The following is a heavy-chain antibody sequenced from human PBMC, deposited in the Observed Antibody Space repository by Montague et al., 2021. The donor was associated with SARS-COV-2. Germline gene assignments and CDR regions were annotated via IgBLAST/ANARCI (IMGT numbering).Heavy chain of an antibody. CDR3: AAQSSGGYCSSSSCYVWFDP. CDR1: GGSISSSSYY. D-gene: IGHD2-2*01. CDR2: IHYSGST. J-gene: IGHJ5*02. V-gene: IGHV4-39*01. Sequence: SDSLSLTRTVSGGSISSSSYYWGWIRQPPGKGLEWIGSIHYSGSTYYNPSLKSRVTISVDTSKKHFSLKLSSVTAADTAVYFCAAQSSGGYCSSSSCYVWFDPWGQGTLVTVSS.